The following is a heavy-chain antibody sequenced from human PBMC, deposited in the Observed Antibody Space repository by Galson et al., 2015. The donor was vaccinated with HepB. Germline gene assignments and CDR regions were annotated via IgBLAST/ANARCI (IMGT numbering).Heavy chain of an antibody. CDR1: GYTFSTYS. CDR2: INVYNQNT. Sequence: SVKVSCKASGYTFSTYSITWVRQAPGQGLEWMGWINVYNQNTNYAQHLQGRVTMTTDTSTSIAYMQLRSLRSDDTAVYYCARGALVAVVDATQNNWFAPWGQGTLITVSS. CDR3: ARGALVAVVDATQNNWFAP. V-gene: IGHV1-18*01. J-gene: IGHJ5*02. D-gene: IGHD2-15*01.